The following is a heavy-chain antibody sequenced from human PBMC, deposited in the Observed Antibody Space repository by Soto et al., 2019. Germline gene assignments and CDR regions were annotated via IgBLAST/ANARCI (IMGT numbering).Heavy chain of an antibody. J-gene: IGHJ5*01. D-gene: IGHD6-19*01. V-gene: IGHV3-23*01. Sequence: XVCLRLSCAACGFSLSDYAMSWVRQAPGKGLEWVSVINSDGATYYADSVQGRFSISRDNSKSILCLQMNSLSVEDTAIYYCAYSPTGSVAGTLDSCGQRSLVTVSS. CDR2: INSDGAT. CDR1: GFSLSDYA. CDR3: AYSPTGSVAGTLDS.